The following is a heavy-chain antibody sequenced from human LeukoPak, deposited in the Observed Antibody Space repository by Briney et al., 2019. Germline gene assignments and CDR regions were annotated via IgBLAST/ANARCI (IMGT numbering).Heavy chain of an antibody. CDR1: GGSISSYY. V-gene: IGHV4-59*01. D-gene: IGHD4-11*01. CDR3: AIGVLTVTLFDY. Sequence: SETLSLTCTVPGGSISSYYWSWIRQPPGKGLEWIGYIYYSGSTNYNPSLKSRVTISVDTSKNQFSLKLSSVTAADTAVYYCAIGVLTVTLFDYWGQGTLVTVSS. CDR2: IYYSGST. J-gene: IGHJ4*02.